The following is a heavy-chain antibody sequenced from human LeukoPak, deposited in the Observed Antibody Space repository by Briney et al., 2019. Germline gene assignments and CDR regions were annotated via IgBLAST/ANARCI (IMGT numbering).Heavy chain of an antibody. CDR2: IWYDGSNK. Sequence: PGRSLRLSCAASGFTFSSYGMHWVRQAPGKGLEWVSVIWYDGSNKYYADSVKGRFTISRDNSKNTLYLQMNSLKTEDTAVYYCTTDPSFDYVWGTYRLDYWGQGTLVTVSS. J-gene: IGHJ4*02. CDR1: GFTFSSYG. D-gene: IGHD3-16*02. CDR3: TTDPSFDYVWGTYRLDY. V-gene: IGHV3-33*01.